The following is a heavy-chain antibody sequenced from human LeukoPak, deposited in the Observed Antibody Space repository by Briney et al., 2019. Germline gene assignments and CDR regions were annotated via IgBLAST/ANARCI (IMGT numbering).Heavy chain of an antibody. V-gene: IGHV3-13*01. D-gene: IGHD3-22*01. CDR2: IGNAGDT. Sequence: GGSLRLSCVVSGFRFDKFDMHWVRQATGKGLEWLSGIGNAGDTYYAGSVKGRFTISRDNAKNSLFLQINSLRAEDTAVYYCANGGTYSSGPWGQGTPVTVSS. CDR3: ANGGTYSSGP. J-gene: IGHJ5*02. CDR1: GFRFDKFD.